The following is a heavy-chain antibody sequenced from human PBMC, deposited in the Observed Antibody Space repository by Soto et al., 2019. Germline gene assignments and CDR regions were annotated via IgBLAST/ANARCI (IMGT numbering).Heavy chain of an antibody. D-gene: IGHD3-10*01. J-gene: IGHJ5*02. CDR2: TYYRSKWYN. CDR3: ATEQARQPYYAHAYDCWLDT. CDR1: GDSVSSNSAA. Sequence: SQTLSLTCAISGDSVSSNSAAWNWIRQSPSRGLEWLGRTYYRSKWYNDYAVSVKSRITINPDTSKNQFSLQLNSVTPEDTAVYYCATEQARQPYYAHAYDCWLDTWGQGTLVTVSS. V-gene: IGHV6-1*01.